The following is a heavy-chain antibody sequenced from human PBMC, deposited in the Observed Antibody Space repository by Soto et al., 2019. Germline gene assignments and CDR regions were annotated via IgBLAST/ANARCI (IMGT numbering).Heavy chain of an antibody. Sequence: GGSLRLSCAASGFTFTSYAMNWVRLAPGKGLEWVSAISGTGYNTYYADSVKGRFTISRDNAKNTLYLQMNSLRAEDTAVYYCARAGGYYYGSGSYSIYYYYMDVWGKGTTVTVSS. CDR3: ARAGGYYYGSGSYSIYYYYMDV. CDR2: ISGTGYNT. V-gene: IGHV3-23*01. CDR1: GFTFTSYA. D-gene: IGHD3-10*01. J-gene: IGHJ6*03.